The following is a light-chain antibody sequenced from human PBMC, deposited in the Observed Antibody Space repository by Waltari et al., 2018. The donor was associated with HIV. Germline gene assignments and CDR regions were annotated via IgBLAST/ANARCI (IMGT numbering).Light chain of an antibody. CDR1: SSNVGSVDL. CDR2: EVT. V-gene: IGLV2-23*02. CDR3: CSCPRSGIRYV. Sequence: QSALTQPASVSGSPGQSIPIPCPGPSSNVGSVDLVSGYQQHPGEAPKLIIYEVTKRPSGVSNRFSGSKSGNTASLTISGLQAEDEADYYCCSCPRSGIRYVFGTGTKVTVL. J-gene: IGLJ1*01.